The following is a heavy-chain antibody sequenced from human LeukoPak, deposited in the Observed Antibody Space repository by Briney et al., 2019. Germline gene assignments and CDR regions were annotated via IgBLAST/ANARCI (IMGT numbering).Heavy chain of an antibody. CDR1: GFTFSSYA. V-gene: IGHV3-23*01. CDR3: ARNENSGWGYFDY. CDR2: ISGTGSNT. J-gene: IGHJ4*02. Sequence: PGGSLRLSCTAIGFTFSSYAMNWVRQAPGKGLEWVSAISGTGSNTYYADSVKGRFTISRDNSKNTLYLQMNSLRADDTAVYYCARNENSGWGYFDYWGQGTLVAVSS. D-gene: IGHD5-12*01.